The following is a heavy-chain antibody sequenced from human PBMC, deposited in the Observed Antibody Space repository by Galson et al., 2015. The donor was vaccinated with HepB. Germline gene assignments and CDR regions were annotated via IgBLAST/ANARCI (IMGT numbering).Heavy chain of an antibody. Sequence: SLRLSCAASGFTFSSQAMSWVRQAPGKGLEWVSAISGSGGSTYYADSVKGRFTISRDNAKNTLYLQMNSLRAEDTAVYYCAKGAMSGSYDWVNWGQGTLVTVSA. J-gene: IGHJ4*02. CDR1: GFTFSSQA. D-gene: IGHD1-26*01. V-gene: IGHV3-23*01. CDR3: AKGAMSGSYDWVN. CDR2: ISGSGGST.